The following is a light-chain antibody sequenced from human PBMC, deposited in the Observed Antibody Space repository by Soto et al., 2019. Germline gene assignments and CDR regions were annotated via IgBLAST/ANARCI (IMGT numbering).Light chain of an antibody. CDR1: NSNVGGGYD. CDR2: GNI. CDR3: QSFDSSLSGVV. Sequence: QSVLTQPPSVSGAPGQTVTISCTGSNSNVGGGYDVHWYQQLPGSAPKLLISGNINRPSGVPDRFSGSKSGTSASLAITGLQAEDEADYYCQSFDSSLSGVVFGGGTKLTVL. J-gene: IGLJ2*01. V-gene: IGLV1-40*01.